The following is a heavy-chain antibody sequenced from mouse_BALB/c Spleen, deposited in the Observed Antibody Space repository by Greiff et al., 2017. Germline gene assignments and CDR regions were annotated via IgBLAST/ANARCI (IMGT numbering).Heavy chain of an antibody. CDR3: ARSMITAWFAY. Sequence: VQLKESGGGLVQPGGSRKLSCAASGFTFSSFGMHWVRQAPEKGLEWVAYISSGSSTIYYADTVKGRFTISRDNPKNTLFLQMTSLRSEDTAMYYCARSMITAWFAYWGQGTLVTVSA. D-gene: IGHD2-4*01. CDR2: ISSGSSTI. CDR1: GFTFSSFG. V-gene: IGHV5-17*02. J-gene: IGHJ3*01.